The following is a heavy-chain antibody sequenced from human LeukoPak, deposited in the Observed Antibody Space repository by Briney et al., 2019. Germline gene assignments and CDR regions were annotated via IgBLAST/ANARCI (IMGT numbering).Heavy chain of an antibody. CDR2: INPNSGGT. Sequence: GASVKVSCKASGYTFTGYYMHWVRQAPGQGLEWMGWINPNSGGTNYAQKFQGRVTMTRDTSISTAYMELSRLRSDDTAVYYCARGRNNWNDTPTDAFDIWGQGTMVTVSS. V-gene: IGHV1-2*02. CDR1: GYTFTGYY. J-gene: IGHJ3*02. D-gene: IGHD1-1*01. CDR3: ARGRNNWNDTPTDAFDI.